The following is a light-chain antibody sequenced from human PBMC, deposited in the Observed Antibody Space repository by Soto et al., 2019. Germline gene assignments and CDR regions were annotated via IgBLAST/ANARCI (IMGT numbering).Light chain of an antibody. V-gene: IGLV2-14*01. CDR3: SSYTTSNTRQIV. CDR1: SNDVGAYNY. Sequence: SVLTQAASVSGAPGQSIAPSFTGTSNDVGAYNYCSWYQQHPAKAPKLMIYDVTNRPSGVSDLFSGSKSGNTASLTISGLQAEDEADYYCSSYTTSNTRQIVFGTGTKVTVL. J-gene: IGLJ1*01. CDR2: DVT.